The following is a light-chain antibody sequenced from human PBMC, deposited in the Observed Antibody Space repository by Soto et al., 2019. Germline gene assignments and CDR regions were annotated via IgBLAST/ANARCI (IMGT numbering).Light chain of an antibody. CDR3: QQFNSYPIT. CDR1: QGISSN. Sequence: IQWTQSPSFLSSSGGDIVXXXXXASQGISSNLAWYQQKPGKAPKLLIYAASTLQSGVPSRFSGSGSGTEFTLTISSLQPEDFATYYCQQFNSYPITFGQGTRLEIK. J-gene: IGKJ5*01. CDR2: AAS. V-gene: IGKV1-9*01.